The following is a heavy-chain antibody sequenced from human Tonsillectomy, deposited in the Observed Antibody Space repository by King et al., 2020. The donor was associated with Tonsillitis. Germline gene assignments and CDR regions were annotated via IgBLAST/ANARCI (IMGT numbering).Heavy chain of an antibody. V-gene: IGHV1-2*02. CDR2: INPNSVGT. CDR3: ASRSGYDAFDY. J-gene: IGHJ4*02. Sequence: MQLVQSGAEVKKPGASVKVSCKASGYTFTGYYMHWVRQAPGQGLEWMGCINPNSVGTNNAQKFQGRVIMTRDTSISTAYMELSRLRSDDTAVYYCASRSGYDAFDYWGQGTLVTVSS. D-gene: IGHD5-12*01. CDR1: GYTFTGYY.